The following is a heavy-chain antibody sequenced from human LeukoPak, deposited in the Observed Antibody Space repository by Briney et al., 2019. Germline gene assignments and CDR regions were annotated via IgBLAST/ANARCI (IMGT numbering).Heavy chain of an antibody. V-gene: IGHV3-7*01. D-gene: IGHD1-26*01. CDR3: ARDVVGSLDY. CDR1: GFTFSTYW. CDR2: IKGDESAK. J-gene: IGHJ4*02. Sequence: GGSLRLSCSASGFTFSTYWMASVRQAPRKGLELVANIKGDESAKHQADSVKGRFPISRDNAENSVYLQMSSLRGEDTAVYYCARDVVGSLDYWGQGTLVTVSS.